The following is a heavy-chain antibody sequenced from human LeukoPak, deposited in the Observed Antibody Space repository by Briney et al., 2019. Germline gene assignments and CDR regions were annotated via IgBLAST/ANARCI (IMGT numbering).Heavy chain of an antibody. CDR1: GYTLTGLS. D-gene: IGHD3-3*01. CDR2: FDPEDGET. Sequence: ASVKVSCKVSGYTLTGLSMHWVRQAPGKGLEWMGGFDPEDGETIYAQKFQGRVTMTEDTSTDTAYMELSSLRSEDTAVYYCATKGFYDFWSGYYKYLQHWGQGTLVTVSS. V-gene: IGHV1-24*01. CDR3: ATKGFYDFWSGYYKYLQH. J-gene: IGHJ1*01.